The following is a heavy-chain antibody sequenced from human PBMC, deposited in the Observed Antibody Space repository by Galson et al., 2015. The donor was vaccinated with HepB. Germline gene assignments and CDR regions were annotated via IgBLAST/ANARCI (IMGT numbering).Heavy chain of an antibody. D-gene: IGHD1-26*01. V-gene: IGHV1-46*01. Sequence: SVKVSCKASGYTFTSYYMHWVRQAPGQGLEWMGIINPSGGSTSYAQKFQGRVTMTRDTSTSTVYMELSSLRSEDTAVYYCARDRDSGSYSETNYLDYWGQGTLVTVSS. CDR2: INPSGGST. J-gene: IGHJ4*02. CDR1: GYTFTSYY. CDR3: ARDRDSGSYSETNYLDY.